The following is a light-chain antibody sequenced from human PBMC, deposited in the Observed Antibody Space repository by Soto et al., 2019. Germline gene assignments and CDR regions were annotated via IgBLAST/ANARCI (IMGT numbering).Light chain of an antibody. V-gene: IGKV1-33*01. J-gene: IGKJ2*01. CDR2: DAS. CDR1: QDISNY. Sequence: DIQMTQSPSSLSASVGDRVTITCQASQDISNYLNWYQQKPGKAPKLLIYDASNLETGVPSRFSGSGSGIDFSFTISTLQPEDIATYYCQHYDNLPPYTFGQGTKLEIK. CDR3: QHYDNLPPYT.